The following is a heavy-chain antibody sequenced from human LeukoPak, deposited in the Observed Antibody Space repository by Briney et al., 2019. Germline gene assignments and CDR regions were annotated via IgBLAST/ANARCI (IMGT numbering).Heavy chain of an antibody. CDR3: ASSGNYNWFDP. D-gene: IGHD1-1*01. J-gene: IGHJ5*02. Sequence: SETLSLTCTVSGGSISSYYWSWIRLPPGKGLEWIGYIYYSGSTNYNPSLKSRVTISVDTSKNQFSLKLSSVTAADTAVYYCASSGNYNWFDPWGQGTLVTVSS. V-gene: IGHV4-59*01. CDR2: IYYSGST. CDR1: GGSISSYY.